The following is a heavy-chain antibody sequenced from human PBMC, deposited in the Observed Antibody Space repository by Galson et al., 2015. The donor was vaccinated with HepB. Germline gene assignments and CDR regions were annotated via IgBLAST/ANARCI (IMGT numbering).Heavy chain of an antibody. V-gene: IGHV3-21*01. CDR1: GFTFSRSG. Sequence: SLRLSCAASGFTFSRSGLNWVRQAPGKGLEWVSSITSSSRHIYYTDSVKGRFVISRDNANNSLFLQMNSLRAEDTAMYYCAREGYGVDSVYFDLWGQGTLVTVSS. D-gene: IGHD4-23*01. CDR3: AREGYGVDSVYFDL. CDR2: ITSSSRHI. J-gene: IGHJ4*02.